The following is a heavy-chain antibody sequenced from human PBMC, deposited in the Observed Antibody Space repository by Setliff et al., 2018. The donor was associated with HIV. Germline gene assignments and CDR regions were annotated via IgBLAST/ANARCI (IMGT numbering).Heavy chain of an antibody. CDR1: GGSFTGFY. Sequence: SETLPLTCTVYGGSFTGFYWSWIRQAPGKGLEWIGEIDRDGNTNYNPSLTRRLSISVDTSKNHFSLNLASVTAADTAVYYCARAAVRRFGPMPHSLKMGFHHWGQGTLVTVSS. V-gene: IGHV4-34*01. CDR2: IDRDGNT. D-gene: IGHD2-2*01. J-gene: IGHJ1*01. CDR3: ARAAVRRFGPMPHSLKMGFHH.